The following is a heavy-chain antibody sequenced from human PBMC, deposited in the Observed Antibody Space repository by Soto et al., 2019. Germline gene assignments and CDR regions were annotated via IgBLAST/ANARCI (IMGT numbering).Heavy chain of an antibody. J-gene: IGHJ6*02. CDR3: ARQTRESITIFGVVIEGPYYYYGMDV. Sequence: PGEALKISCKGSGYSFTSYWIGWVRQMPGKGLEWMGIIYPGDSDTRYSPSFQGQATISADKSISTAYLQWSSLKASDTAMYYCARQTRESITIFGVVIEGPYYYYGMDVWGQGTTVTVSS. D-gene: IGHD3-3*01. CDR1: GYSFTSYW. CDR2: IYPGDSDT. V-gene: IGHV5-51*01.